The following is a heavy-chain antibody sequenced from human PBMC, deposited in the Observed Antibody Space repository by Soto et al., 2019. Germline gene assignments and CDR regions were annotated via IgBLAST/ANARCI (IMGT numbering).Heavy chain of an antibody. Sequence: QVPLVESGGCVVQPGRSLRLSCEASGFTFNSFTMHWVRQAPGKGLEWVAVISHDGSDKYTADSVKGRFTISRDDSKNALYLQMTSLRVEDTAIDYCATWEERYFQDWGQGTLVTVSS. J-gene: IGHJ1*01. V-gene: IGHV3-30*04. CDR3: ATWEERYFQD. D-gene: IGHD1-26*01. CDR2: ISHDGSDK. CDR1: GFTFNSFT.